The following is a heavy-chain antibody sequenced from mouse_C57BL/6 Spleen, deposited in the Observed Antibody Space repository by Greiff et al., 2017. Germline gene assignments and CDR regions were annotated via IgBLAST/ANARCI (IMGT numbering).Heavy chain of an antibody. CDR2: INPSYGTT. CDR1: GYSFTDYN. Sequence: VQLQQSGPELVKPGASVKISCKASGYSFTDYNMNWVKQSTGKSLEWIGVINPSYGTTSYNSKFKGKATLTVDQSSSTAYMQLNSLTSEDSAVYYCARGVYGNYGGLFDYWGQGTTLTVSS. J-gene: IGHJ2*01. D-gene: IGHD2-10*02. CDR3: ARGVYGNYGGLFDY. V-gene: IGHV1-39*01.